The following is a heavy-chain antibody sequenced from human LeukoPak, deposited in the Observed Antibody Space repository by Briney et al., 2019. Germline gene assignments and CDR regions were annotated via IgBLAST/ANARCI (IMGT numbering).Heavy chain of an antibody. CDR2: IIPIFGTA. J-gene: IGHJ3*02. D-gene: IGHD3-22*01. Sequence: SVRVSCKASGGTFSSYAISWVRQAPGQGLEWMGGIIPIFGTANYAQKFQGRVTITADESTSTAYMELSSLRSEDTAVYYCAREKAYYYDSSGAFDIWGQGTMVTVSS. CDR1: GGTFSSYA. V-gene: IGHV1-69*01. CDR3: AREKAYYYDSSGAFDI.